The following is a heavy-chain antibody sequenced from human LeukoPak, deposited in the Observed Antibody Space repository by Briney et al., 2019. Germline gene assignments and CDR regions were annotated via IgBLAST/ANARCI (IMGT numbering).Heavy chain of an antibody. V-gene: IGHV1-2*02. J-gene: IGHJ4*02. CDR1: GYTFTGYY. CDR3: ARAGTRRDGYNRIDY. D-gene: IGHD5-24*01. Sequence: ASVKVSCKASGYTFTGYYMHWARQAPGQGLEWMGWINPNSGGTNYAQKFQGRVTMTRDTSISTAYMELSRLRSDDTAVYYCARAGTRRDGYNRIDYWGQGTLVTVSS. CDR2: INPNSGGT.